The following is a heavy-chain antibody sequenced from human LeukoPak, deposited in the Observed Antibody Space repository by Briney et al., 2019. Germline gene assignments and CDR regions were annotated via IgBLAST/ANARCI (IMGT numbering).Heavy chain of an antibody. CDR1: GGSFSGYY. V-gene: IGHV4-34*01. J-gene: IGHJ4*02. CDR3: ASPGVGATSFDY. CDR2: INHSGST. Sequence: PSETLSLTCAVYGGSFSGYYWRWIRQPPGKGLEWIGEINHSGSTNYNPSLKSRVTISVDTSKNQFSLKLSTVTAAGTAVYYCASPGVGATSFDYWGQGTLVTVSS. D-gene: IGHD1-26*01.